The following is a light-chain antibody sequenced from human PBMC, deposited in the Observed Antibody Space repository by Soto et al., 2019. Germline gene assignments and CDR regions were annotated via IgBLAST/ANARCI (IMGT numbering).Light chain of an antibody. V-gene: IGLV2-14*02. CDR2: DVS. J-gene: IGLJ1*01. Sequence: QSVLTQPASLSGSPGQSITIPCTGTSSDVGNYNLVSWYQQHPGKAPKLMIYDVSNRPSGVSDRFSGSKSGNTASLTISGLQAEDEADYYCSSFTTSSTYVFGTGTKVTGL. CDR3: SSFTTSSTYV. CDR1: SSDVGNYNL.